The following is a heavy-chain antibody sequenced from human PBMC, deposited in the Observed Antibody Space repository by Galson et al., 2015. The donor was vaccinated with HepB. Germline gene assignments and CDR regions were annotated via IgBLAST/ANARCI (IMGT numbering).Heavy chain of an antibody. V-gene: IGHV1-2*02. Sequence: SVKVSCKASGYTFADYYIHWVRQAPGQGLEWMGWINPNSGDTNYAQKFQGRVTMTRDTSITTAHMELSRLRSDDTAVYYCARTSLGSSSYHPVAYWGQGTLVTVSS. J-gene: IGHJ4*02. CDR1: GYTFADYY. CDR3: ARTSLGSSSYHPVAY. CDR2: INPNSGDT. D-gene: IGHD3-22*01.